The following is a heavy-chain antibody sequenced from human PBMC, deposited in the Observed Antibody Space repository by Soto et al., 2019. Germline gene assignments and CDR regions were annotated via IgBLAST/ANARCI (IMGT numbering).Heavy chain of an antibody. CDR1: GYTFTSYA. J-gene: IGHJ3*02. Sequence: GASVKVSCKASGYTFTSYAMHWVRQAPGQRLEWMGWINAGNGNTKYSQKFQGRVTITRDTSASTAYMELSSLRSEDTAVYYCARVVSNWNYVVPFDIWGQGTMVTVSS. V-gene: IGHV1-3*01. CDR3: ARVVSNWNYVVPFDI. D-gene: IGHD1-7*01. CDR2: INAGNGNT.